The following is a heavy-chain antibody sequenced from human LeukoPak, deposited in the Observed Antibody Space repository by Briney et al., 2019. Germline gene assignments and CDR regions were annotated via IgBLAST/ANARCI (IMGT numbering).Heavy chain of an antibody. D-gene: IGHD3-22*01. CDR2: INPSGGST. J-gene: IGHJ4*02. V-gene: IGHV1-46*01. CDR1: GYTFTSYY. CDR3: ARDTGSSGYYYLFDY. Sequence: ASVKVSCKASGYTFTSYYMHWVRQATGQGLEWMGIINPSGGSTSYAQKFQGRVTMTRDMSTSTVYMELSSLRSEDTAVYYCARDTGSSGYYYLFDYGGQGTLVTVSS.